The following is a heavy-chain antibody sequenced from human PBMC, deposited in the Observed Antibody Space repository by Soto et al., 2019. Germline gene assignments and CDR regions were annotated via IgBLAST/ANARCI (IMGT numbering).Heavy chain of an antibody. Sequence: PGGSLRLSCAASGFPFSSYEMNWVRQAPGKGLQWVSYISASGSTVSYADSVKGRFTVSRDKAKNSLSLQMNSLRLEDTADYYCARDSDLDYWGQGVLVTVSS. V-gene: IGHV3-48*03. CDR3: ARDSDLDY. J-gene: IGHJ4*02. CDR1: GFPFSSYE. CDR2: ISASGSTV.